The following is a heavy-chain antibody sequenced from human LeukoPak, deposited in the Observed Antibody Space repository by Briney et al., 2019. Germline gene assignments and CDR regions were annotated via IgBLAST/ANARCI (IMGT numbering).Heavy chain of an antibody. CDR1: GFTFSTYA. J-gene: IGHJ4*02. CDR3: ARGASSGLDY. Sequence: GGSLRLSCAASGFTFSTYAMHWVRQAPGKGLEYVSSISSNGGTTYYANSVKGRLTISRDNSKNTLFLQMGSLRVEDMAVYYCARGASSGLDYWGQGTLVTVSS. D-gene: IGHD2-15*01. V-gene: IGHV3-64*01. CDR2: ISSNGGTT.